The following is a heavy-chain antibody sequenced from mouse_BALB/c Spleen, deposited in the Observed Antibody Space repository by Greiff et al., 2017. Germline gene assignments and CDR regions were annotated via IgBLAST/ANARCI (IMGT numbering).Heavy chain of an antibody. Sequence: EVKLMESGGGLVKPGGSLKLSCAASGFTFSSYAMSWVRQTPEKRLEWVATISSGGSYTYYPDSVKGRFTISRDNAKNTLYLQMSSLRSEDTAMYYCARHYYGSSYYAMDYWGQGTSVTVSS. D-gene: IGHD1-1*01. CDR3: ARHYYGSSYYAMDY. V-gene: IGHV5-9-3*01. CDR1: GFTFSSYA. CDR2: ISSGGSYT. J-gene: IGHJ4*01.